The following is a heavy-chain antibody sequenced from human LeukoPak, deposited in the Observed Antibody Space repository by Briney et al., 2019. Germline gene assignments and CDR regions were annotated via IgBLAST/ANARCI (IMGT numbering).Heavy chain of an antibody. V-gene: IGHV4-59*01. Sequence: PSETLSLTCTVSGGSFSTYYWSRIQQPPGKGLEWVGYIYYSGSTNYNPSLQSRVTISVDTSKNQFSLRLSSVTAADTAVYYCARENSYYDSSGYYYGSGYFDYWGQGTLVTVSS. D-gene: IGHD3-22*01. CDR3: ARENSYYDSSGYYYGSGYFDY. CDR2: IYYSGST. J-gene: IGHJ4*02. CDR1: GGSFSTYY.